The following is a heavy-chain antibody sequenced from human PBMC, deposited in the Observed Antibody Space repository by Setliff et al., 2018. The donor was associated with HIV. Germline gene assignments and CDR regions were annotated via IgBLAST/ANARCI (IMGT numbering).Heavy chain of an antibody. CDR3: ARTQPDTIFGVVIFDC. V-gene: IGHV4-61*02. CDR2: IYASGSTSGST. D-gene: IGHD3-3*01. Sequence: SETLSLTCTVSGGSISSADYFWNWIRQPAGKRLEWIGRIYASGSTSGSTNYNPSLKSRVTISFDTSRSHFSLRLSSVTAADTAVYYCARTQPDTIFGVVIFDCWGQGKMVTVSS. CDR1: GGSISSADYF. J-gene: IGHJ4*02.